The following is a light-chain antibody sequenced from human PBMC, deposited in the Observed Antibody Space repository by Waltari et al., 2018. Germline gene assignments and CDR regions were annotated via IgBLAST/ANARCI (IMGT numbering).Light chain of an antibody. V-gene: IGKV3-15*01. J-gene: IGKJ1*01. Sequence: EIVMTQSPATLSVSHGERATLSCRASQRINSTLAWYQQKPGQAPRVLIYGASTRATGIPARFAGTGSGTEFTLTISSLQSEDFAVYYCQQYNNWPRTFGQGTKVEIK. CDR3: QQYNNWPRT. CDR1: QRINST. CDR2: GAS.